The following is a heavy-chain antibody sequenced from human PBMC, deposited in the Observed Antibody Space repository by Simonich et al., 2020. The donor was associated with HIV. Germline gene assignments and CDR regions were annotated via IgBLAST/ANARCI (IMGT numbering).Heavy chain of an antibody. D-gene: IGHD4-17*01. Sequence: QVQLQQWGAGLLKPSETLSLTCAVYGGSVSGYYWSWIRQPPGKGLEWIGEINHIGSTHYNPALKSRVTISLDTSNNQFSLKLSSVTAADTAVYYCARRHPTTVTTPYFDYWGQGTLVTVSS. CDR1: GGSVSGYY. CDR2: INHIGST. CDR3: ARRHPTTVTTPYFDY. J-gene: IGHJ4*02. V-gene: IGHV4-34*01.